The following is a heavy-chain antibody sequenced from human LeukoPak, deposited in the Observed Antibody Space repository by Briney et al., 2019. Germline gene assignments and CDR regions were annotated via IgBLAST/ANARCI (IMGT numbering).Heavy chain of an antibody. D-gene: IGHD4-17*01. J-gene: IGHJ3*02. CDR3: ARVRATVITMSLYI. V-gene: IGHV1-2*02. Sequence: EASVTVSCHPSGYTFNTHALTWVRQAPGQGLEWMGWINPNSGGTNYAQKFQGRVTMTRDTSISTAYMELSRLRSDDTAVYYCARVRATVITMSLYIWGQGTMVTVSS. CDR1: GYTFNTHA. CDR2: INPNSGGT.